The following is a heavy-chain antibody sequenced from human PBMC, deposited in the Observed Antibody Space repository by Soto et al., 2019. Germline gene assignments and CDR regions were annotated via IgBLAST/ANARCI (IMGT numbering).Heavy chain of an antibody. D-gene: IGHD6-19*01. J-gene: IGHJ6*02. CDR2: IYYSGST. CDR1: VDSISSGGYY. Sequence: PSESLSLTCTVSVDSISSGGYYGSWIRQHPGKGLEWIGSIYYSGSTYYNPSLKSRVTISVDTSKNQFSLKLSSVSAADTAVYLCARIVKAGYYDMDVWGQGTTVTVSS. V-gene: IGHV4-31*03. CDR3: ARIVKAGYYDMDV.